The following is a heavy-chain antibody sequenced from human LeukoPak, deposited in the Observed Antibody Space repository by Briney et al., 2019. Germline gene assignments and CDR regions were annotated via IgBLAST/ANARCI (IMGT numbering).Heavy chain of an antibody. J-gene: IGHJ5*02. V-gene: IGHV1-69*05. CDR1: GGTFSSYA. Sequence: SVKVSCKASGGTFSSYAISWVRQAPGQGLEWKGRIIPIFGTANYAQKSQGRVTITTDESTSTAYMELSSLRSEDTAVYYCARSTANYYDSSGYYYWFDPWGQGTLVTVSS. CDR2: IIPIFGTA. CDR3: ARSTANYYDSSGYYYWFDP. D-gene: IGHD3-22*01.